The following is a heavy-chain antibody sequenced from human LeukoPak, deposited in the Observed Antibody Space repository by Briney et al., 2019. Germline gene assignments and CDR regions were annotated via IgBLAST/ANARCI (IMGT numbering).Heavy chain of an antibody. CDR2: ISGSGGRT. D-gene: IGHD1-26*01. V-gene: IGHV3-23*01. J-gene: IGHJ3*02. Sequence: GGSLRLSCAASGLTFSSYAMSWVRQAPGKGLEWVSAISGSGGRTYYADSVKGRFTISRDNSKNTLYLQMNSLRAEDTAVYYCAKGKWEVPHAFDIWGQGTMVTVSS. CDR3: AKGKWEVPHAFDI. CDR1: GLTFSSYA.